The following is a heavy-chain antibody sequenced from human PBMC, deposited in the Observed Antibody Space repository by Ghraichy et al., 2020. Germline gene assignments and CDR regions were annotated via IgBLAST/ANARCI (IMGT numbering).Heavy chain of an antibody. Sequence: GGSLRLSCVASGFTFNRYAIHWVRQAPGKGLEWLAVMSYDGGHKFYADSVKGRFSISRDNSKNTLYLQVDSLRAEDTAVYYCARPYYYENSGYPPHYYFDLWGQGTPVTVSS. CDR2: MSYDGGHK. J-gene: IGHJ4*02. CDR3: ARPYYYENSGYPPHYYFDL. V-gene: IGHV3-30*04. D-gene: IGHD3-22*01. CDR1: GFTFNRYA.